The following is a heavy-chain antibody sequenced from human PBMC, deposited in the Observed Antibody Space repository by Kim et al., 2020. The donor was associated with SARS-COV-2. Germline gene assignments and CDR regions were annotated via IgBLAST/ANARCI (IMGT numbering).Heavy chain of an antibody. D-gene: IGHD5-18*01. CDR1: GFTFSSYD. CDR3: ARGDVDTAMVNGMDV. Sequence: GGSLRLSCAASGFTFSSYDMHWVRQATGKGLEWVSAIGTAGDTYYPGSVKGRFTISRENAKNSLYLQMNSLRAGDTAVNYCARGDVDTAMVNGMDVWGQGTTVTVSS. V-gene: IGHV3-13*01. CDR2: IGTAGDT. J-gene: IGHJ6*02.